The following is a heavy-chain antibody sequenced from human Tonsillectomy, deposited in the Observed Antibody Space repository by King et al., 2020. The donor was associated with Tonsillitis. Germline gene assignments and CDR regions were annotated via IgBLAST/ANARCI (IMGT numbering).Heavy chain of an antibody. CDR3: ARGGVILAANLYYEYYGLDV. D-gene: IGHD2-21*01. Sequence: VQLVESGGGLVTPGGSLRLSCAASGFIFSDYSMNWVSHPPGKGLQWVSSISSSSTFIYYTDSLKGRFTISRDNAKSSVYLQMNNLRPEDTGVYYCARGGVILAANLYYEYYGLDVGGRGTRVTVSS. CDR1: GFIFSDYS. J-gene: IGHJ6*02. CDR2: ISSSSTFI. V-gene: IGHV3-21*03.